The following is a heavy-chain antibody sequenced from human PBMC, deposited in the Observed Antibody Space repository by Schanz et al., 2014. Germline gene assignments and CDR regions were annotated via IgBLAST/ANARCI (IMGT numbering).Heavy chain of an antibody. CDR1: GFSFTTYA. Sequence: EVQLLESGGGLVEPGGSLRLSCTASGFSFTTYAMSWVRQAPGKGLEWVSSISSGGGSTYYADSVKGRFTISRDNSKNTLYLQMNSLRPGDTAVYYCARESSNDIVLVPGAVFDHWGQGILVNVSS. CDR3: ARESSNDIVLVPGAVFDH. V-gene: IGHV3-23*01. CDR2: ISSGGGST. J-gene: IGHJ4*02. D-gene: IGHD2-2*01.